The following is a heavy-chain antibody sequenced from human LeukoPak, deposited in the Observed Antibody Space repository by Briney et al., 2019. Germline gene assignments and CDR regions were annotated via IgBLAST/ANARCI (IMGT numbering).Heavy chain of an antibody. CDR1: GNSFSYW. CDR3: ARHGNIEAAGSIDY. CDR2: IYPGDSDT. V-gene: IGHV5-51*01. Sequence: GESLKISCKGSGNSFSYWIGWVRQMPGKGLEWMGIIYPGDSDTRYSPSFQGQVTISADKSISTTYLQWSSLRASDTAMYYCARHGNIEAAGSIDYWGQGTLVTVSS. D-gene: IGHD6-13*01. J-gene: IGHJ4*02.